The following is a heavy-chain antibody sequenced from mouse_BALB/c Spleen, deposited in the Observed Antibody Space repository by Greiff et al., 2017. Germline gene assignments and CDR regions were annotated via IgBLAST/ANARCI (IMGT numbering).Heavy chain of an antibody. J-gene: IGHJ3*01. V-gene: IGHV1S81*02. CDR1: GYTFTSYY. Sequence: VQLQESGAELVKPGASVKLSCKASGYTFTSYYMYWVKQRPGQGLEWIGEINPSNGGTNFNEKFKSKATLTVGKSSSTAYMQLSSLTSEDSAVYYCTRRWFAYWGQGTLVTVSA. CDR2: INPSNGGT. CDR3: TRRWFAY.